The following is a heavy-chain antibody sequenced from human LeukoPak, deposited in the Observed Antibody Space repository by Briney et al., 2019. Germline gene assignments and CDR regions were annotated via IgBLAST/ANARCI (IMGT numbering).Heavy chain of an antibody. CDR2: ISGSGGST. CDR3: AKDPYSGSYYDY. D-gene: IGHD1-26*01. Sequence: GRSLRLSCAASGFAFTSCAMSWVRQAPGKGPEGVSAISGSGGSTYYADSVKGRFTISRDNSKNTLYLQMNSLRADDTAVYYCAKDPYSGSYYDYWGQGTLVTVSS. CDR1: GFAFTSCA. V-gene: IGHV3-23*01. J-gene: IGHJ4*02.